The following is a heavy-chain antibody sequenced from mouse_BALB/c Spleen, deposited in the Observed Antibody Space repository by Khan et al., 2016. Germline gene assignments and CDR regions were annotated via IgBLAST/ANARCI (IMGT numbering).Heavy chain of an antibody. J-gene: IGHJ2*01. D-gene: IGHD2-3*01. CDR3: ARHDDFDY. CDR1: GFTFSSYA. Sequence: EVELVASGGGLVKPGGSLKLSCAASGFTFSSYAMPWVRQTPEKRLEWVATISSGGSYTYYPGSVRGRFTISRDYAKNTLYLQMSSLRSEDTAMYYCARHDDFDYWGQGTTLTVSS. V-gene: IGHV5-9-3*01. CDR2: ISSGGSYT.